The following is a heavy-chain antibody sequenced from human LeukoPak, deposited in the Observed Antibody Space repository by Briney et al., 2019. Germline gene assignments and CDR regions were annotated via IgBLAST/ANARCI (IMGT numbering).Heavy chain of an antibody. V-gene: IGHV3-23*01. Sequence: PGGSLRLSCAASGITFRNYAMSWVRQAPGKGLEWVSPVSGNGESTFYADSVKGRFTISRANSKNTLYLQMNRLRADDMAIYYCAKEAYSGSSFDFWGQGTLVTVSS. D-gene: IGHD6-6*01. CDR3: AKEAYSGSSFDF. J-gene: IGHJ4*02. CDR1: GITFRNYA. CDR2: VSGNGEST.